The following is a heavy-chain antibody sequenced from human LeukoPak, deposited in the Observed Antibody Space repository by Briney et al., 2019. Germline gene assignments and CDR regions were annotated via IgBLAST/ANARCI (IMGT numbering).Heavy chain of an antibody. Sequence: GGSLRLSCAASGFRFSSYEMNWVRQAPGKGLEWVSGINWNGGSTGYADSVKGRFTISRDNAKNSLYLQMNSLRAEDTALYYCARAWDYYYYYMDVWGKGTTVTVSS. CDR1: GFRFSSYE. V-gene: IGHV3-20*04. D-gene: IGHD7-27*01. CDR2: INWNGGST. J-gene: IGHJ6*03. CDR3: ARAWDYYYYYMDV.